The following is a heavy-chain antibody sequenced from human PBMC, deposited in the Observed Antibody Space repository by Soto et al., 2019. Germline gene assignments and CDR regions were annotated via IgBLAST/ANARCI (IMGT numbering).Heavy chain of an antibody. J-gene: IGHJ4*02. V-gene: IGHV3-48*01. CDR1: GFTFSSYS. D-gene: IGHD6-19*01. CDR3: ASASSSGWYFLSNQNDY. Sequence: PGGSLRLSCAASGFTFSSYSMNWVRQAPGKGLEWVSYISSSSSTIYYADSVKGRFTISRDNAKNSLYLQMNSLRAEDTAVYYCASASSSGWYFLSNQNDYWGQGTLVTVSS. CDR2: ISSSSSTI.